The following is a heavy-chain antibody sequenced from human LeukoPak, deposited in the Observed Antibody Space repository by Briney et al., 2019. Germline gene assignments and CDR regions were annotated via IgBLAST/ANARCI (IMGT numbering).Heavy chain of an antibody. D-gene: IGHD3-22*01. CDR2: ISGSGGST. CDR3: AKAAIQNSSGYKSGQH. Sequence: GGSLRLSCAAPGFTFSSYAMSWVRQAPGKGLEWVSAISGSGGSTYYADSAKGRFTISRDNSKNTLYLQMNSLRAEDTAVYYCAKAAIQNSSGYKSGQHWGQGTLVTVSS. J-gene: IGHJ1*01. CDR1: GFTFSSYA. V-gene: IGHV3-23*01.